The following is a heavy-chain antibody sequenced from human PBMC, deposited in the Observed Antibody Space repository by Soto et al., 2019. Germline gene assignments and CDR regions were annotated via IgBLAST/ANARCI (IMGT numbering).Heavy chain of an antibody. Sequence: PSETLSLTCTVFGGSVSNGSYYWSWIRQPPGKGLEWMGYIYYSGSTNYNPSLKSRVTISVDTSKNQFPLKLSSVTAADTAVYYCASGSTLRIFGVVLADNFDYWGQGTLVTVYS. V-gene: IGHV4-61*01. CDR1: GGSVSNGSYY. J-gene: IGHJ4*02. D-gene: IGHD3-3*01. CDR3: ASGSTLRIFGVVLADNFDY. CDR2: IYYSGST.